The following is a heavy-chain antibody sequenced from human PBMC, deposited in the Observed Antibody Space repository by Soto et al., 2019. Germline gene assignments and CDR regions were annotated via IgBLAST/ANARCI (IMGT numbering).Heavy chain of an antibody. CDR2: ISGSGGST. CDR3: AKVVYGDYAPEYFQH. CDR1: GFTFSSYA. J-gene: IGHJ1*01. V-gene: IGHV3-23*01. Sequence: GGSLRLSCAASGFTFSSYAMSWVRQAPGKGLEWVSAISGSGGSTYYADSVKGRFTISRDNSKNTLYLQMNSLRAEDTAVYYCAKVVYGDYAPEYFQHWGQGTLVTVSS. D-gene: IGHD4-17*01.